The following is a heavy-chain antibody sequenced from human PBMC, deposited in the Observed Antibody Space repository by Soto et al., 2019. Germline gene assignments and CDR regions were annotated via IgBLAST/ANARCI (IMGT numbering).Heavy chain of an antibody. J-gene: IGHJ6*02. CDR1: GYSFTKYW. V-gene: IGHV5-51*01. Sequence: PGESLKISCKGSGYSFTKYWIGWVRQMPGKGLEWMGIIYPGDSDTRYSPSFQGQVTISADKSISTAYLQWSSLKASDTAMYYCARHMYSSRYYYYGMDVWGQGTTVTVSS. D-gene: IGHD6-13*01. CDR2: IYPGDSDT. CDR3: ARHMYSSRYYYYGMDV.